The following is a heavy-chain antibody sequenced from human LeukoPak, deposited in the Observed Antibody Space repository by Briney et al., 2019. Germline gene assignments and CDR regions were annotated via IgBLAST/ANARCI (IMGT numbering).Heavy chain of an antibody. CDR3: AKDVGVEVTGTLNY. CDR1: GFTFRTYA. J-gene: IGHJ4*02. V-gene: IGHV3-23*01. Sequence: PGGSLRLSCAASGFTFRTYAMSWFRQAPGKGLEWVSGINGSGGTTYYAESVKGRFSITRDNSRNTLYLQMNSLRAEDTAVYYCAKDVGVEVTGTLNYWGQRALVTVSS. CDR2: INGSGGTT. D-gene: IGHD6-13*01.